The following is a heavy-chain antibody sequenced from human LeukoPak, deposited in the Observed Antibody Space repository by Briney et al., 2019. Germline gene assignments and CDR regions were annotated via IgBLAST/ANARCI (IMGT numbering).Heavy chain of an antibody. CDR3: ARVVVYDFWSGYSRYYAFDI. CDR2: INPNRGGT. CDR1: GYTFTRYY. J-gene: IGHJ3*02. Sequence: GAPVKVSCKASGYTFTRYYMHWVRQAPGQRLEWMGWINPNRGGTNYAQKSKRRVTMTRDTSISTVYMELSMLKSEATAVYYCARVVVYDFWSGYSRYYAFDIWGQGTMVTVSS. V-gene: IGHV1-2*02. D-gene: IGHD3-3*01.